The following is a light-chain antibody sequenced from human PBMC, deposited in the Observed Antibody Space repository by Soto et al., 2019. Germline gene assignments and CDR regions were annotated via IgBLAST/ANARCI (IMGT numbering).Light chain of an antibody. V-gene: IGLV2-14*01. CDR2: KVS. CDR1: SSDVGGNKY. CDR3: TSSTSDSLYV. J-gene: IGLJ1*01. Sequence: QLVLTQPASVSGSPGQSITISCTGTSSDVGGNKYVSWYQQYPGKVPKLLINKVSNRPSGVSNRFSGSKSGNTASLTISGLLAEDEADYFCTSSTSDSLYVFGTGTKVTVL.